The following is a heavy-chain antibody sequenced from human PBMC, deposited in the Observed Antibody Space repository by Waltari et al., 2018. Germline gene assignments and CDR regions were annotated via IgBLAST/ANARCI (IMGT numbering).Heavy chain of an antibody. CDR3: AKDARPSIHWFDP. Sequence: QEQLVESGGGVAQPGRSLRLSCAASGSTFSSDGMHWVRQPPGKGLEWVAVISSDGNTKFYADSVQGRFTISRDISKSTLYLQMNSLRPEDTAIYYCAKDARPSIHWFDPWGQGTLVTVSS. CDR2: ISSDGNTK. J-gene: IGHJ5*02. D-gene: IGHD6-6*01. CDR1: GSTFSSDG. V-gene: IGHV3-30*18.